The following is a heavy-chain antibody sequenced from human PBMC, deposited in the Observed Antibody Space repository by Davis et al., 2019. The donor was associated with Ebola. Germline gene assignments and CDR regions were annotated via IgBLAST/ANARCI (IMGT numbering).Heavy chain of an antibody. V-gene: IGHV3-43*01. J-gene: IGHJ6*04. CDR3: AKDIRTRLYSSSWYGYGMDV. CDR1: GFTFDDYT. D-gene: IGHD6-13*01. CDR2: ISWDGGST. Sequence: PGGSLRLSCAAFGFTFDDYTMHWVRQAPGKGLEWVSLISWDGGSTYYADSVKGRFTISRDNSKNSLYLQMNSLRTEDTALYYCAKDIRTRLYSSSWYGYGMDVWGKGTTVTVSS.